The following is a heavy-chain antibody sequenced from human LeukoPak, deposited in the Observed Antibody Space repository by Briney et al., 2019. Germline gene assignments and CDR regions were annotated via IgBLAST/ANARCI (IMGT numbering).Heavy chain of an antibody. D-gene: IGHD6-13*01. V-gene: IGHV3-53*01. CDR3: ARGRNSFGIASSSWSHDVSDM. J-gene: IGHJ3*02. CDR1: GFIVSSNY. CDR2: IYSDGST. Sequence: GGSLRLSCAASGFIVSSNYMSWVRQAPGKGLEWVSVIYSDGSTYYIDSVKGRFTISRDNSKNTLYLQMNSLRAEDTAVYYCARGRNSFGIASSSWSHDVSDMWGQGTMVTVSS.